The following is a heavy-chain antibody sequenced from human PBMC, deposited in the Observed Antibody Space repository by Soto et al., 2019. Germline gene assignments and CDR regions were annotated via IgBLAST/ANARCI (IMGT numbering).Heavy chain of an antibody. Sequence: LSLTCPVSGGSVSSGSYYWSWIRQPPGKGLEWIGYIYYSGSTNYNPSLKSRVTISVDTSKNQFSLKLSSVTAADTAVYYCARSIAADNFDYWGQGTLVTVSS. CDR1: GGSVSSGSYY. CDR2: IYYSGST. CDR3: ARSIAADNFDY. D-gene: IGHD6-13*01. J-gene: IGHJ4*02. V-gene: IGHV4-61*01.